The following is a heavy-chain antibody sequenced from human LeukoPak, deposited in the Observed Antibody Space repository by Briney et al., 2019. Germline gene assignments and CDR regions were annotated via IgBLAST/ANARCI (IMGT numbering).Heavy chain of an antibody. Sequence: GASVKVSCKASGYTFTSYAMNWVRQAPGQGLEWMGGIIPIFGTANYAQKFQGRVTITADESTSTAYMELSSLRSEDTAAYYCARAGGDSGYYYGYDAFDIWGQGTMVTVSS. CDR2: IIPIFGTA. J-gene: IGHJ3*02. V-gene: IGHV1-69*13. D-gene: IGHD3-22*01. CDR3: ARAGGDSGYYYGYDAFDI. CDR1: GYTFTSYA.